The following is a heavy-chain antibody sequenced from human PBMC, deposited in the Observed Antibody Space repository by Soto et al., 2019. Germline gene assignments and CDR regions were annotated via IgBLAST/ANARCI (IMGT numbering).Heavy chain of an antibody. J-gene: IGHJ4*02. CDR3: ARKKSGYYDSSGYPEKTYYFDY. D-gene: IGHD3-22*01. Sequence: PSETLSLTCTVSGGSISSYYWSWIRQPPGKGLEWIGYIYSGGSTNYNPSLKSRVTISVDTSKNQFSLKLSCVTAADTAVYYCARKKSGYYDSSGYPEKTYYFDYWGQGTLVTVSS. CDR1: GGSISSYY. V-gene: IGHV4-59*01. CDR2: IYSGGST.